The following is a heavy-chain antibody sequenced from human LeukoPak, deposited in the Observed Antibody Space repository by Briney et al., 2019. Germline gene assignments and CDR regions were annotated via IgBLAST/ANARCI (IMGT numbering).Heavy chain of an antibody. CDR1: GITVTSNY. V-gene: IGHV3-66*01. CDR3: ARSGYSYDSDY. Sequence: GGSLRLSCAVSGITVTSNYMTWVRQAPGKGLESVSIIYSDGNTNYADSVKGRFTISRDNAKNTLYLQMNSLRVEDTAVYYCARSGYSYDSDYWGQGTLVTVSS. J-gene: IGHJ4*02. D-gene: IGHD5-18*01. CDR2: IYSDGNT.